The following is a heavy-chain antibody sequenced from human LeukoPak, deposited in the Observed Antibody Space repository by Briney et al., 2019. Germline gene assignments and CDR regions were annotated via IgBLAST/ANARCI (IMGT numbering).Heavy chain of an antibody. V-gene: IGHV3-30*18. CDR3: AKDGVVYFDY. D-gene: IGHD2-15*01. CDR1: GFTFRSFG. J-gene: IGHJ4*02. CDR2: ISYDGSNK. Sequence: GGSLRLSCSASGFTFRSFGMHWVRQAPGKGLEWVAVISYDGSNKYYAGSVKGRFTISRDNSKNTLYLQMNSLRAEDTAVYYCAKDGVVYFDYWGQGTLVTVSS.